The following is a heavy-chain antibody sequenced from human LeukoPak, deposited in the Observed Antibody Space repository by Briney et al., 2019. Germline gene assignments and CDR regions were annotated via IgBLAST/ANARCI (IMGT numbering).Heavy chain of an antibody. CDR2: IYHSGRT. CDR1: GGSISSGGYS. J-gene: IGHJ5*02. V-gene: IGHV4-30-2*01. Sequence: SQTLSLTCAVSGGSISSGGYSWSWIRQPPGQGLEWIGYIYHSGRTYYNPSLKSRVTISVDRSKNQFSLKLSSVTAADTAVYYCARTRHITMVRGVTAPYGWFDPWGQGTLVTVSS. D-gene: IGHD3-10*01. CDR3: ARTRHITMVRGVTAPYGWFDP.